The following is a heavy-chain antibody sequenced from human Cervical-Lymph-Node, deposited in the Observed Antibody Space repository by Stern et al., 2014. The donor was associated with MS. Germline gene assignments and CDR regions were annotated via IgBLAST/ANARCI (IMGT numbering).Heavy chain of an antibody. CDR3: ARSPATPSGYDRFDY. J-gene: IGHJ4*02. Sequence: EVQLVESGAEVKKPGESLKISCEASGYLFDDYWIGWVRQMSGRGLELVAIIFPRDSNTRYSPSVQGQVTISADKSISTAYLQRSGLKASDPAMYYCARSPATPSGYDRFDYWGQGALVTVSS. V-gene: IGHV5-51*03. CDR2: IFPRDSNT. D-gene: IGHD5-12*01. CDR1: GYLFDDYW.